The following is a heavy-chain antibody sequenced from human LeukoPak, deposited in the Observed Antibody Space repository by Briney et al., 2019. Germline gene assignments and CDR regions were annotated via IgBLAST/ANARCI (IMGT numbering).Heavy chain of an antibody. CDR1: GFTFSSSTFGSYT. J-gene: IGHJ5*02. Sequence: GGSLRLSCATSGFTFSSSTFGSYTMNWVRQAPGKGLEWISYITSSSSTIYYGDSVKGRFTISRDNAKNSLYLQMNSLRDEDTAVYYCARGTSPFDPWGRGTLVTVSS. CDR3: ARGTSPFDP. V-gene: IGHV3-48*02. CDR2: ITSSSSTI.